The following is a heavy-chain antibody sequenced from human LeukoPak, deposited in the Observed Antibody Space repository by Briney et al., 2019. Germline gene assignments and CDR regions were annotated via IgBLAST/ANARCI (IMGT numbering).Heavy chain of an antibody. D-gene: IGHD6-19*01. Sequence: GGSLRLSCAATGFTFRSHAMNWVRQAPGKGLEWVSGIGGSGGRTYYADSVTGRFTISRDNSKYTVYLQMNSLRAADTAVYYCARGRIAVALYYGMDVWGHGTTVTVFS. CDR1: GFTFRSHA. CDR3: ARGRIAVALYYGMDV. V-gene: IGHV3-23*01. CDR2: IGGSGGRT. J-gene: IGHJ6*02.